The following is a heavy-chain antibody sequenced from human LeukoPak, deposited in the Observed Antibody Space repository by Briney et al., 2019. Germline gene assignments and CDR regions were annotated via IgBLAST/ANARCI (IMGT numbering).Heavy chain of an antibody. CDR2: IYTSGST. Sequence: PSETLSLTCTVSGGSINSHYWNWIRQPAGKGLEWIGHIYTSGSTKYNPSLKSRVTMSIDTSKNQFSLNLYSMTAADTAVYYCATNYTALSAFDSWGQGTLVTVSS. CDR3: ATNYTALSAFDS. D-gene: IGHD3-3*01. CDR1: GGSINSHY. J-gene: IGHJ4*02. V-gene: IGHV4-4*07.